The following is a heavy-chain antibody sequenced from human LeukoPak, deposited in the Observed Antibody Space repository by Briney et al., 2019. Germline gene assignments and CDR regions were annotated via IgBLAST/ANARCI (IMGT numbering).Heavy chain of an antibody. CDR3: AKDMSSALYYYYGMDV. D-gene: IGHD3-22*01. CDR1: GFTFSSYG. Sequence: GGSLRLSCAASGFTFSSYGMHWVRQAPGKGLEWVAVISYDGSSKYYADSVKGRFTISRDNSKNTLYLQMNSLRAEDTAVYYCAKDMSSALYYYYGMDVWGQGTTVTVSS. V-gene: IGHV3-30*18. J-gene: IGHJ6*02. CDR2: ISYDGSSK.